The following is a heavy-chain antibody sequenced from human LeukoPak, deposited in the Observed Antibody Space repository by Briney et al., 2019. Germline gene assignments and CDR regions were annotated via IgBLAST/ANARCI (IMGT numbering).Heavy chain of an antibody. J-gene: IGHJ4*02. CDR2: IRYDGSNK. CDR3: AKAIHSSSSGVVDY. V-gene: IGHV3-30*02. CDR1: RFTFSNYA. Sequence: GGSLRLSCAASRFTFSNYAMDWVRQAPGKGLEWVTFIRYDGSNKYYAESVKGRFTISRDNSKNTLYLQMSSLRAEDTAVYYCAKAIHSSSSGVVDYWGQGTLVTVSS. D-gene: IGHD6-6*01.